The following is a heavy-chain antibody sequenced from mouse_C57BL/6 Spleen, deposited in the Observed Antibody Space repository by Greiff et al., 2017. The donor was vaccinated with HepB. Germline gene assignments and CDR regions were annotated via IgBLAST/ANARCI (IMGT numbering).Heavy chain of an antibody. D-gene: IGHD1-1*01. CDR3: ARALYGSSYAMDY. Sequence: EVQLKESGGGLVKPGGSLKLSCAASGFTFSDYGMHWVRQAPEKGLEWVAYISSGSSTIYYADTVKGRFTISRDNAKNTLFLQMTSLRSEDTAMYYCARALYGSSYAMDYWGQGTSVTVSS. CDR2: ISSGSSTI. CDR1: GFTFSDYG. V-gene: IGHV5-17*01. J-gene: IGHJ4*01.